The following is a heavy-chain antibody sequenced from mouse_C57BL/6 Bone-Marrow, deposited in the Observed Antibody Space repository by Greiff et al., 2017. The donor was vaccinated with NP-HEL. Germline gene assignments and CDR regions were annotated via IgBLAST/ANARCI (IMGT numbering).Heavy chain of an antibody. CDR2: IHPNSGST. CDR3: ARGDYYGSSVVGY. V-gene: IGHV1-64*01. Sequence: QVQLQQPGAELVKPGASVKLSCKASGNTFTSYWMHWVKQRPGQGLEWIGMIHPNSGSTNYNEKFKSKATLTVDKSSSTAYMQLSSLTSEDSAVYSCARGDYYGSSVVGYWGQGTSVTVSS. CDR1: GNTFTSYW. J-gene: IGHJ4*01. D-gene: IGHD1-1*01.